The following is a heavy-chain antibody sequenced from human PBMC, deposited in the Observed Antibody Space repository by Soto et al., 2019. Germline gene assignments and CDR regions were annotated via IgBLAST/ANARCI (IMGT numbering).Heavy chain of an antibody. Sequence: ASVKVSCKASGYTFTSYYMHWVRQDPGQGLEWMGIINPSGGSTSYAQKFQGRVTMTRDTSISTAYMELSRLRSDDTAVYYCARALTTKGVGSGLGYWGQGTLVTVSS. V-gene: IGHV1-46*01. CDR2: INPSGGST. CDR1: GYTFTSYY. D-gene: IGHD1-26*01. J-gene: IGHJ4*02. CDR3: ARALTTKGVGSGLGY.